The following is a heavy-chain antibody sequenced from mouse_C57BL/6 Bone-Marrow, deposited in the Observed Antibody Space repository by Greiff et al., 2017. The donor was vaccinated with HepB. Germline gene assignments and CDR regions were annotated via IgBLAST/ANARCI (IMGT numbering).Heavy chain of an antibody. CDR2: ISDGGSYT. J-gene: IGHJ2*01. CDR1: GFTFSSYA. CDR3: ARDITTVVVPYYFDY. D-gene: IGHD1-1*01. V-gene: IGHV5-4*01. Sequence: EVQLQESGGGLVKPGGSLKLSCAASGFTFSSYAMSWVRQTPEKRLEWVATISDGGSYTYYPDNVKGRFTISRDNAKNNLYLQMSHLKSEDTAMYYCARDITTVVVPYYFDYWGQGTTLTVSS.